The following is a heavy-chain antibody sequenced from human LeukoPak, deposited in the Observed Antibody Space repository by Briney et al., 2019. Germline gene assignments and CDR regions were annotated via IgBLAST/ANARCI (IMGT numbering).Heavy chain of an antibody. CDR1: GGTFSSYA. CDR2: IIPIFGTA. CDR3: AGETSSDAFDI. J-gene: IGHJ3*02. Sequence: ASVKVSCKASGGTFSSYAISWVRQAPGQGLEWMGGIIPIFGTANYAQKFQGRVTITADESTSTAYMELSSLRSEDTAVYYCAGETSSDAFDIWGRGTMVTVSS. V-gene: IGHV1-69*13. D-gene: IGHD2-2*01.